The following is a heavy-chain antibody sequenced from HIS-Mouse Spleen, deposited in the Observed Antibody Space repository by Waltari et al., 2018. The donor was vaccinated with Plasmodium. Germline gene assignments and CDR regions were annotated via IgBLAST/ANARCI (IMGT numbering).Heavy chain of an antibody. D-gene: IGHD6-13*01. CDR1: GFTFSSYW. J-gene: IGHJ2*01. V-gene: IGHV3-7*01. CDR3: ASSWYWYFDL. CDR2: IKQDGSEK. Sequence: EVQLVESGGGLVQPGGSLRLSCAASGFTFSSYWMSWVRQAPGKGVEWVANIKQDGSEKYYVDAGKGRFTIARDNAKNSLYLQMNSLRAEDTAVYYCASSWYWYFDLWGRGTLVTVSS.